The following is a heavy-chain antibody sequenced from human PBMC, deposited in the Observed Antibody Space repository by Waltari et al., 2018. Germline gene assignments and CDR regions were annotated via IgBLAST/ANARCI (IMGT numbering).Heavy chain of an antibody. CDR1: GGSISSSNW. V-gene: IGHV4-4*02. Sequence: QVQLQESGPGLVKPSGTLSLTCAVSGGSISSSNWLSWVRQPPGKGLEWIGEIYHSGSTNYNPSLKSRVTISVDKSKNQFSLKLSSVTAADTAVYYCASKGEDDYGDLLLVLWGQGTLVTVSS. CDR2: IYHSGST. J-gene: IGHJ4*02. D-gene: IGHD4-17*01. CDR3: ASKGEDDYGDLLLVL.